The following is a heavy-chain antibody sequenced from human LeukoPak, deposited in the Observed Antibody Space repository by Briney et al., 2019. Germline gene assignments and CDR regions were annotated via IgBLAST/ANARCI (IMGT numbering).Heavy chain of an antibody. CDR3: AKDRQRGSYLRNYYYYYMDV. V-gene: IGHV3-23*01. J-gene: IGHJ6*03. Sequence: QTGGSLRLSCAAPGLTVISNYMSWVRQAPGKGLEWVSAISGSGGDRYYADSVKGRFTISRDNSKNTVYLQMNSLRADDTAVYYCAKDRQRGSYLRNYYYYYMDVWGKGTTVTVSS. CDR1: GLTVISNY. CDR2: ISGSGGDR. D-gene: IGHD1-26*01.